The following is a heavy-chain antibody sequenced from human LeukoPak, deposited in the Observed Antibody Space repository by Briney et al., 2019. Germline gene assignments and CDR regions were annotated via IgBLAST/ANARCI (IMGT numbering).Heavy chain of an antibody. CDR1: GFTFSSHG. CDR3: ARVTYGSGTYGAFDY. D-gene: IGHD3-10*01. Sequence: GGSLRLSCAASGFTFSSHGMSWVRQAPGKGLEWVSTISGSGDNTYYADSVKGRFTISRDNSKNTLYLQMNSLRAEDTAVYYCARVTYGSGTYGAFDYWGQGTLVTVSS. CDR2: ISGSGDNT. J-gene: IGHJ4*02. V-gene: IGHV3-23*01.